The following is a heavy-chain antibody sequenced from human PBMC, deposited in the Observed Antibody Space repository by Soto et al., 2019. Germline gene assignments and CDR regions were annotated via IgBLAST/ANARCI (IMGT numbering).Heavy chain of an antibody. Sequence: GGSLRLSCAASGFTFSSYDMHWVRQATGKGLEWVSAIGTAGDTYYPGSVKGRFTISRENAKNSLYLQMNSLRAGDTAVYYCARGGTLYDILTATDYYMDVWGKGTTVTVSS. CDR3: ARGGTLYDILTATDYYMDV. D-gene: IGHD3-9*01. V-gene: IGHV3-13*01. CDR2: IGTAGDT. CDR1: GFTFSSYD. J-gene: IGHJ6*03.